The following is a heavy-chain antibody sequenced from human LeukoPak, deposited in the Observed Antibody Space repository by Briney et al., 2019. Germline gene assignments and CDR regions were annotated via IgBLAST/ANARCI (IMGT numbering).Heavy chain of an antibody. CDR2: INHSGST. J-gene: IGHJ4*02. V-gene: IGHV4-34*01. D-gene: IGHD3-22*01. Sequence: SETLSLTCAVYGGSFSGHYWSWIRQPPGKGLEWIGEINHSGSTNYNPSLKSRVTISVDTSKNQFSLKLSSVTAADTAVYYCARGGGGYYYDSSGYYYGYWGQGTLVTVSS. CDR1: GGSFSGHY. CDR3: ARGGGGYYYDSSGYYYGY.